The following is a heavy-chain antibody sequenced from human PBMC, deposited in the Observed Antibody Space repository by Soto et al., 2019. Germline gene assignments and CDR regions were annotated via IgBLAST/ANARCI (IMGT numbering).Heavy chain of an antibody. CDR2: ISGSGGST. CDR1: GFTFSSYA. Sequence: GGSLRLSCAASGFTFSSYAMSWVRQAPGKGLEWVAAISGSGGSTYYADCVKGRFTISRDNSKNTLYLQMNSLRAEDTAVYYCTTDNFGYYDILTVFILPTPDSWGQGTLVTVSS. V-gene: IGHV3-23*01. J-gene: IGHJ4*02. CDR3: TTDNFGYYDILTVFILPTPDS. D-gene: IGHD3-9*01.